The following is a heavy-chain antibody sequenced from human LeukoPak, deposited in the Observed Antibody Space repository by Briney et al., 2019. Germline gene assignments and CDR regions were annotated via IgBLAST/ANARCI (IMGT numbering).Heavy chain of an antibody. CDR3: VRRNDFGI. Sequence: SETLSLTCTVSGGSISGDHWNWIRQPPGKGLEWIGCIYSSGNTNYNPSLKSRVTISVDMSKNQFSLKLSSVTAADTAVYYCVRRNDFGIWGQGTMVTVSS. CDR2: IYSSGNT. V-gene: IGHV4-59*08. CDR1: GGSISGDH. J-gene: IGHJ3*02.